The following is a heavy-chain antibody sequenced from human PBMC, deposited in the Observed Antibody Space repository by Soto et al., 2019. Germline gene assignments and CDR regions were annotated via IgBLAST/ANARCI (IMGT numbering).Heavy chain of an antibody. V-gene: IGHV4-34*01. CDR3: VTSLWFGTQPKI. D-gene: IGHD3-10*01. CDR2: ISPSGTT. CDR1: GGSFSGYY. Sequence: QVQLQQWGAGLLKPSETLSLTCAVYGGSFSGYYWTWFRQPPGKGLEWIGEISPSGTTKYIPSLKSRVTISADTSKNQFSLNVTSVTAADTAVYYCVTSLWFGTQPKIWGQGALVTVSS. J-gene: IGHJ4*02.